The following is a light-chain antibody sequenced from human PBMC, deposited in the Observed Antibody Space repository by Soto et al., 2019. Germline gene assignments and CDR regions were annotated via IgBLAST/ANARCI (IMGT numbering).Light chain of an antibody. CDR1: QSVSSSY. Sequence: EIVLTQSPGTLSLSPGERATLSCRASQSVSSSYLAWYQQKPGQAPRLLICGTSSRATGVPDRFSGSGSGTDFTLTISRLEPEDFAVYYCQQDGSSTGTFGQGTRVEIK. CDR3: QQDGSSTGT. CDR2: GTS. J-gene: IGKJ1*01. V-gene: IGKV3-20*01.